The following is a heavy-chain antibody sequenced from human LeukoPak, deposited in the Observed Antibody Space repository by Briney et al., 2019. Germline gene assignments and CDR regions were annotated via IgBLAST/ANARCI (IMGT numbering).Heavy chain of an antibody. D-gene: IGHD3-22*01. V-gene: IGHV3-23*01. Sequence: GGSLRLSCAASGFTFTNYAMSWVRQAPGKGLEWVSAISGSGGNTYYADSVKGRFTISRDNSKNTLYLQMNSLRAEDTAVYYCAKETTMIVVVNWEFDYWGQGTLVTVSS. CDR3: AKETTMIVVVNWEFDY. J-gene: IGHJ4*02. CDR1: GFTFTNYA. CDR2: ISGSGGNT.